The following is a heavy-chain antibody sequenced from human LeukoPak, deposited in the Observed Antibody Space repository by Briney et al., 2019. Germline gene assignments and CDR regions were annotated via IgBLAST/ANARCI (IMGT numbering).Heavy chain of an antibody. Sequence: GGSLRLSCAASGFTYSNYWMHWVRQAPGKGLVWVSRINSDGINTTYADSVKGRFTISRDNSKNTLYLQMNSLRAEDTAVYYCAKDGSAEYSYAYFDYWGQGTLVTVSS. CDR1: GFTYSNYW. CDR2: INSDGINT. J-gene: IGHJ4*02. CDR3: AKDGSAEYSYAYFDY. D-gene: IGHD5-18*01. V-gene: IGHV3-74*01.